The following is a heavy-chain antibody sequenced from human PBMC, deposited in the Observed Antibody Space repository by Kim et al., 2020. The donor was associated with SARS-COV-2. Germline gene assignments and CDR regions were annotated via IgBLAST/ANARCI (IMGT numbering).Heavy chain of an antibody. D-gene: IGHD5-12*01. V-gene: IGHV1-2*02. J-gene: IGHJ4*02. CDR3: AREDIVATISMEFDY. Sequence: QKFQGRVTMTRDTSLSTAYMELSRLRSDDTAVYYCAREDIVATISMEFDYWGQGTLVTVSS.